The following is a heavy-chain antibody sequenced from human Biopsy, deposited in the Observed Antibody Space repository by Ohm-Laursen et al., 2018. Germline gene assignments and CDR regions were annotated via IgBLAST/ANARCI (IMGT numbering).Heavy chain of an antibody. CDR3: ARHAPSYSGSYWRYFDL. J-gene: IGHJ2*01. CDR1: GGSISSYY. V-gene: IGHV4-59*08. D-gene: IGHD1-26*01. CDR2: IYYTGST. Sequence: SDTLSLTCTVSGGSISSYYWSWIRQPPGKGLEWIGYIYYTGSTNYNPSLKCRVTISVDTSMNHLSLRLTPVTAADTAVYYCARHAPSYSGSYWRYFDLWGRGTLVTVSS.